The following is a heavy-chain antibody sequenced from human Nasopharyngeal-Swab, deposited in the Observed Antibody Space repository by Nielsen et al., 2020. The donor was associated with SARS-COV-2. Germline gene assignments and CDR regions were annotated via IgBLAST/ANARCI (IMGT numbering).Heavy chain of an antibody. CDR2: ISTKTGAP. Sequence: ASVKVSCKASGYTFTSNVLNWVRQAPGQGPEYIGWISTKTGAPTYSPAFTGRFFISLDTSVSTTYLQISSLKADDTAVYYCARENQEYANIWIDYWGQGTQVTVSS. J-gene: IGHJ4*02. D-gene: IGHD1-1*01. CDR1: GYTFTSNV. CDR3: ARENQEYANIWIDY. V-gene: IGHV7-4-1*02.